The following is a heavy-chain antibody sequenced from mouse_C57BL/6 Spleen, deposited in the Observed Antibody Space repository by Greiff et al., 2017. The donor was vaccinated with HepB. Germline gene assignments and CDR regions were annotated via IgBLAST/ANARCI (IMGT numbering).Heavy chain of an antibody. CDR3: ARDTTTVVARAMDY. Sequence: EVQVVESGGGLVKPGGSLKLSCAASGFTFSDYGMHWVRQAPEKGLEWVAYISSGSSTIYYADTVKGRFTISRDNAKNTLFLQMTSLRSEDTAMYYCARDTTTVVARAMDYWGQGTSVTVSS. V-gene: IGHV5-17*01. D-gene: IGHD1-1*01. CDR1: GFTFSDYG. CDR2: ISSGSSTI. J-gene: IGHJ4*01.